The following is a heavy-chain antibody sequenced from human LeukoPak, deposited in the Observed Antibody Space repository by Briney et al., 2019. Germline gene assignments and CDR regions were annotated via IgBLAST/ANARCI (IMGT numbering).Heavy chain of an antibody. V-gene: IGHV3-33*01. D-gene: IGHD3-22*01. J-gene: IGHJ4*02. Sequence: GGSLRLSCAASGFSLSTHGMHWVRQAPGKGLEWVAGMWYDGTREDYADSVKGRFTISRDLSKNTLNLQMNSLRVGDTAMFYCARDLSYESLDFRGQGTLVTVSS. CDR2: MWYDGTRE. CDR1: GFSLSTHG. CDR3: ARDLSYESLDF.